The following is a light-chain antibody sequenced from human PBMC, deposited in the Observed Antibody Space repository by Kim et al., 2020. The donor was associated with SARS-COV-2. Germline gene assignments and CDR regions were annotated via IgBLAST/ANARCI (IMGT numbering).Light chain of an antibody. Sequence: EVVLTQSPATLSLSPGERAILSCRASQSVSSYLAWYQQKPGQAPRLLIYDASNRATGIPARFSGSGFGTDFTLTISSLEPEDFAVYYCQQRSNWLTFGGGTKVDIK. V-gene: IGKV3-11*01. CDR3: QQRSNWLT. CDR1: QSVSSY. J-gene: IGKJ4*01. CDR2: DAS.